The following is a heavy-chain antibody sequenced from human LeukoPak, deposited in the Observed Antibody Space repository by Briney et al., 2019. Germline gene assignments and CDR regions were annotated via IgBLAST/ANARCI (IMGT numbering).Heavy chain of an antibody. D-gene: IGHD6-19*01. CDR3: AKAKPGIAVAGIDY. Sequence: GGSLRLSCAASGFTFSSYGMHWVRQAPGKGLEWVAFIRYDGSNKYYADSAKGRFTISRDNSKNTLYLQMNSLRAEDTAVYYCAKAKPGIAVAGIDYWGQGTLVTVSS. J-gene: IGHJ4*02. CDR1: GFTFSSYG. CDR2: IRYDGSNK. V-gene: IGHV3-30*02.